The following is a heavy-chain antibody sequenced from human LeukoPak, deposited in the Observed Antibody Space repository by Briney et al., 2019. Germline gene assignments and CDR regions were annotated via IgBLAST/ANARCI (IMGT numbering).Heavy chain of an antibody. CDR2: IYYSGIT. D-gene: IGHD3-3*01. J-gene: IGHJ4*02. CDR1: GGSISRSDYY. V-gene: IGHV4-39*01. Sequence: SETLSLTCTVSGGSISRSDYYWGWIRQPPGKGLKWVGSIYYSGITHYNPSLKSRVTISVDTSKNQFSLKLSSVTAADTAVYYCASPGNYDFWSGYYSFDYWGQGTLVTVSS. CDR3: ASPGNYDFWSGYYSFDY.